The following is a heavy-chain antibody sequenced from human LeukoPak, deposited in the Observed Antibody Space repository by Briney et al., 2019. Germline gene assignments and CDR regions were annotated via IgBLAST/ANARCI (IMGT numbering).Heavy chain of an antibody. D-gene: IGHD2-2*02. CDR1: GGTFSSYA. CDR3: ARAVPAAIRGNWFDP. V-gene: IGHV1-69*13. J-gene: IGHJ5*02. Sequence: SVKVSCKASGGTFSSYAISWVRQAPGQGLEWMGGIIPIFGTANYAQKFQGRVTITADESTSTAYMELSSLRFEDTAVYYCARAVPAAIRGNWFDPWGQGTLVTVSS. CDR2: IIPIFGTA.